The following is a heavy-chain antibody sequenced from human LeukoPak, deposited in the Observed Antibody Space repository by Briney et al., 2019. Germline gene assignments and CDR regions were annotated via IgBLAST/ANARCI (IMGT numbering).Heavy chain of an antibody. V-gene: IGHV3-21*01. CDR3: ARVMSYYYDSSGFDY. CDR2: ISSSSSYI. D-gene: IGHD3-22*01. CDR1: GFTSSSYS. Sequence: GGSLRLSCAASGFTSSSYSMNWVRQAPGKGLEWVSSISSSSSYIYYADSVKGRFTISRDNAKNSLYLQMNSLRAEDTAVYYCARVMSYYYDSSGFDYWGQGTLVTVSS. J-gene: IGHJ4*02.